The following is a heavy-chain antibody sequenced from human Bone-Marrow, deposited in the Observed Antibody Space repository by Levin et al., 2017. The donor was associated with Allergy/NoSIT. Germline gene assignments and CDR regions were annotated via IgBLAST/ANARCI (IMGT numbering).Heavy chain of an antibody. D-gene: IGHD1/OR15-1a*01. J-gene: IGHJ4*02. CDR3: ATKVSLHNWNNDYFAS. V-gene: IGHV3-15*01. CDR2: IPSKTDVGTA. CDR1: GFTFSSAW. Sequence: GGSLRLSCAASGFTFSSAWMSWVRQAPGQGLEWVGLIPSKTDVGTADYAAPVKGRFTISRDDSKATLFLQMDSLKTEDTAVYYCATKVSLHNWNNDYFASWGQGTLVTVSS.